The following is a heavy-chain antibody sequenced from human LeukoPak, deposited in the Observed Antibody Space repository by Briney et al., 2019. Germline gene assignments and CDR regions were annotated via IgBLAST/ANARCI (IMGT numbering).Heavy chain of an antibody. CDR3: AREWYCSSTSCYDYYYYYMDV. CDR2: IYYSGST. J-gene: IGHJ6*03. Sequence: SQTLSLTCTVSGGSISSGDYYWSWIRQPPGKGLEWIGYIYYSGSTYYNPSLKSRVTISVDASKNQFSLKLSSVTAADTAVYYRAREWYCSSTSCYDYYYYYMDVWGKGTTVTVSS. D-gene: IGHD2-2*01. CDR1: GGSISSGDYY. V-gene: IGHV4-30-4*08.